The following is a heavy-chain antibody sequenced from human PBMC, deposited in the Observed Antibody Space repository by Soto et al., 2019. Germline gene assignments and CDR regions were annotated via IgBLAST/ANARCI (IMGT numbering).Heavy chain of an antibody. D-gene: IGHD1-26*01. CDR3: ARREVYYGMDV. CDR1: GGSISSSSYY. V-gene: IGHV4-39*01. J-gene: IGHJ6*02. CDR2: IYYSGST. Sequence: QLQLQESGPGLVKPSETLSLTCTVSGGSISSSSYYWGWIRQPPGKGLEWIGSIYYSGSTYYNPSLKSRVTISVDTSKNQFSLKLSSVTAADTAVYDCARREVYYGMDVWGQGTTVTVSS.